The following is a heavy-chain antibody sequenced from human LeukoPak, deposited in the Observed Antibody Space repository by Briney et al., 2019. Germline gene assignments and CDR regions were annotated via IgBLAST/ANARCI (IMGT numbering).Heavy chain of an antibody. Sequence: LRLSCAASGFTFSDYYMSWIRQHPGKGLEWIGYIYYSGSTYYNPSLKSRVTISVDTSKNQFSLKLSSVTAADTAVYYCARAPDYGDYPYFDYWGQGTLVTVSS. V-gene: IGHV4-31*02. D-gene: IGHD4-17*01. CDR2: IYYSGST. J-gene: IGHJ4*02. CDR1: GFTFSDYY. CDR3: ARAPDYGDYPYFDY.